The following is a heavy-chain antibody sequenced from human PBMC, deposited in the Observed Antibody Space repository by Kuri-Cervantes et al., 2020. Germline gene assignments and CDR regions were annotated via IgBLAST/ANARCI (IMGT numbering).Heavy chain of an antibody. J-gene: IGHJ3*02. D-gene: IGHD3-3*01. CDR1: GFTFSGSA. CDR3: ARDASLSGDLLDI. CDR2: ISSSGSTI. V-gene: IGHV3-48*03. Sequence: GGSLRLSCAASGFTFSGSAMHWVRQAPGKGLEWVSYISSSGSTIYYADSVMGRFTVSRDDAKNSLYLQMNSLRAEDTAVYYCARDASLSGDLLDIWGQGTMVTVSS.